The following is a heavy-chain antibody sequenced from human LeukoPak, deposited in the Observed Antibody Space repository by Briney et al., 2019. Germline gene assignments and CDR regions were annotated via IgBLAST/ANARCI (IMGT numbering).Heavy chain of an antibody. CDR1: GFTFSYYA. J-gene: IGHJ4*02. V-gene: IGHV3-30-3*01. Sequence: GRSLRLSCAASGFTFSYYAMHWVRQAPGKGLEWVAVMSYDGSNKYYADSVKGRFTISRDNSKNTLHLQMNSLRAEDTAVYYCARETGSAVGSTDFDYWGQGTLVTVSS. CDR2: MSYDGSNK. D-gene: IGHD4-17*01. CDR3: ARETGSAVGSTDFDY.